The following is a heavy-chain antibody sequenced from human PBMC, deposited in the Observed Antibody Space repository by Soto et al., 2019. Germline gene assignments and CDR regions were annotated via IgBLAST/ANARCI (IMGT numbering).Heavy chain of an antibody. V-gene: IGHV3-23*01. CDR1: GFTFSSYA. CDR2: ISGSGGST. J-gene: IGHJ3*02. D-gene: IGHD2-15*01. Sequence: GGSLRLSCAASGFTFSSYAMSWVRQAPGKGLEWVSAISGSGGSTYYADSVKGLFTISRDNSKNTLYLQMNSLRAEDTAVYYCAKDRGGNDAFDIWGQGTMVTVSS. CDR3: AKDRGGNDAFDI.